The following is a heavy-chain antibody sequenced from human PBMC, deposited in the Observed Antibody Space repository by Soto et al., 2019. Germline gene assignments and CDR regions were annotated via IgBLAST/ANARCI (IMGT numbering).Heavy chain of an antibody. Sequence: QVQLVQSGAEVKKPGASVKVSCKTSGYTFTNYDINWVRQAPGQGLEWMGLMGPNSGNTGFAPKFQGRVTLARDTYRFLVDMQLRSLGSEDTAVYYCARGMSDRFGDVSWGQGTLVTVAA. D-gene: IGHD3-10*01. CDR2: MGPNSGNT. V-gene: IGHV1-8*01. J-gene: IGHJ5*02. CDR3: ARGMSDRFGDVS. CDR1: GYTFTNYD.